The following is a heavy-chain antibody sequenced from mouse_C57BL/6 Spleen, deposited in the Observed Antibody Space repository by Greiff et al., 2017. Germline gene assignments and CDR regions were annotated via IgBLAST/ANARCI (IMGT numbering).Heavy chain of an antibody. J-gene: IGHJ2*01. CDR1: GYTFTEYT. D-gene: IGHD2-3*01. CDR3: ARHEDGGYDGSNDFDY. Sequence: QVQLQQSGAELVKPGASVKLSCKASGYTFTEYTIHWVKQRSGQGLEWIGWFYPGSGSIKYNEKFKVKETLTADKSSSTVYMELSRLTAEASAVYFCARHEDGGYDGSNDFDYWGQGTTLTVSS. V-gene: IGHV1-62-2*01. CDR2: FYPGSGSI.